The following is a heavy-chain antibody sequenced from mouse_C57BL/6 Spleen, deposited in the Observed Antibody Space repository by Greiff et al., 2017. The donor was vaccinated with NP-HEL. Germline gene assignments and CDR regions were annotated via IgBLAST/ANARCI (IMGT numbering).Heavy chain of an antibody. CDR3: ARGLRLQRVGYFDD. V-gene: IGHV1-82*01. D-gene: IGHD3-2*02. J-gene: IGHJ2*01. CDR2: IYPGDGDT. Sequence: VQLQQSGPELVKPGASVKISCKASGYAFSSSWMNWVKQRPGKGLEWIGRIYPGDGDTNYNGKFKGKATMTADKSSSTAYMQLISLTSEDSAVDFGARGLRLQRVGYFDDWGQGTTLTVSS. CDR1: GYAFSSSW.